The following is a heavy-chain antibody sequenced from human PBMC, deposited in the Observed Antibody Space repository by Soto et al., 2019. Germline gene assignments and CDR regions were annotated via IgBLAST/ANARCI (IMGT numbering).Heavy chain of an antibody. CDR3: AKDTIVIPGAKGLVK. Sequence: ASVKVSCKASGYTSTNYGMHWVRQAPGQRLEWMGWINAGSGNTKYSQKFQGRITITRDTSASTVYMELSSLRSEDTAVYYCAKDTIVIPGAKGLVKWGQGALVTVS. CDR1: GYTSTNYG. D-gene: IGHD2-2*01. V-gene: IGHV1-3*01. J-gene: IGHJ4*02. CDR2: INAGSGNT.